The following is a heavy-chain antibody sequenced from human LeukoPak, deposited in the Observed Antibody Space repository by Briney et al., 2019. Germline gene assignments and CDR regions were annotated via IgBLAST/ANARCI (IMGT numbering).Heavy chain of an antibody. V-gene: IGHV3-15*01. J-gene: IGHJ4*02. CDR2: VRSKADGGTR. CDR3: TTVRPGTSGYSY. D-gene: IGHD3-22*01. CDR1: GFTFSSAW. Sequence: GGSLRLSCAASGFTFSSAWMTWVRQAPGKGLEWVGRVRSKADGGTRDYAAPAKGRFTISRDDSKNTVLLQMNSLKTEDTAVYYCTTVRPGTSGYSYWGQGTLVTVSS.